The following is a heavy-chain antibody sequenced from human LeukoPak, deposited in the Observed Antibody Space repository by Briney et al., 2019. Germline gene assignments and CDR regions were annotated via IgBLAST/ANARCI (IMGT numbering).Heavy chain of an antibody. Sequence: SETLSLTCIVSGGSISSYYWSWIRQPAGKGLEWIGRIYTSGSTNYNPSLKSRVTMSVDTSKNQFSLKLSSVTAADTAVYYCARDPSMVRGASWFDPWGQGTLVTVSS. D-gene: IGHD3-10*01. CDR1: GGSISSYY. CDR3: ARDPSMVRGASWFDP. V-gene: IGHV4-4*07. CDR2: IYTSGST. J-gene: IGHJ5*02.